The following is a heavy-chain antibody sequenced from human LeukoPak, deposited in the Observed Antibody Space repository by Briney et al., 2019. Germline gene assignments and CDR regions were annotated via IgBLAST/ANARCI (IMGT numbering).Heavy chain of an antibody. CDR1: GFAFSSYA. CDR3: ARGGDIVVVPAAIGWFDP. CDR2: ISYDGSNK. D-gene: IGHD2-2*01. J-gene: IGHJ5*02. Sequence: GGSLRLSCAASGFAFSSYAMHWVRQAPGKGLEWVAVISYDGSNKYYADSVKGRFTISRDNSKNTLYLQTNSLRAEDTAVYYCARGGDIVVVPAAIGWFDPWGQGTLVTVSS. V-gene: IGHV3-30-3*01.